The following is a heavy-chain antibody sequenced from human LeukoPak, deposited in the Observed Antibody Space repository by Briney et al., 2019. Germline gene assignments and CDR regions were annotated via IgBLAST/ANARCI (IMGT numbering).Heavy chain of an antibody. CDR1: GGSISSGSYY. V-gene: IGHV4-39*01. CDR3: ARLRYYSYYYMDV. CDR2: IYYSGST. J-gene: IGHJ6*03. Sequence: SETLSLTCTVSGGSISSGSYYWGWIRQPPGKGLEWIGSIYYSGSTYYNPSLKSRVTISVDTSKNQFSLKLSSVTAADTAVYYCARLRYYSYYYMDVWGKGTTVTVSS. D-gene: IGHD4-17*01.